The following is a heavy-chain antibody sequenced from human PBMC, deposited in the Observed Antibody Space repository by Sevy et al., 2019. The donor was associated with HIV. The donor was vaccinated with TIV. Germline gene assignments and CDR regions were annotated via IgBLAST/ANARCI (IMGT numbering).Heavy chain of an antibody. CDR3: ARHRDYGSANYYNREFDY. CDR2: IYYSGST. D-gene: IGHD3-10*01. V-gene: IGHV4-59*08. J-gene: IGHJ4*02. CDR1: GDSISNYY. Sequence: SETLSLTCTVSGDSISNYYWSWIRQPPGKGLEWIGYIYYSGSTKYSPSLEGRVIISVDTSKKQFSLKLSSVTAADTAVYYCARHRDYGSANYYNREFDYWGQGSLVTVSS.